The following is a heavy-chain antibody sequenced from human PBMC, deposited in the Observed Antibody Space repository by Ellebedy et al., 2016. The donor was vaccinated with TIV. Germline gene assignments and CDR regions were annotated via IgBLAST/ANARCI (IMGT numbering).Heavy chain of an antibody. CDR3: ATRYSVAATQYYYYYGMDV. V-gene: IGHV1-24*01. J-gene: IGHJ6*02. D-gene: IGHD2-15*01. CDR2: FDPEDGET. Sequence: ASVKVSCKVSGYTLTELSMHWVRQAPGKGLEWTGGFDPEDGETIYAQKFQGRVTMTEDTSTDTAYMELSSLRSEDTAVYYCATRYSVAATQYYYYYGMDVWGQGTTVTVSS. CDR1: GYTLTELS.